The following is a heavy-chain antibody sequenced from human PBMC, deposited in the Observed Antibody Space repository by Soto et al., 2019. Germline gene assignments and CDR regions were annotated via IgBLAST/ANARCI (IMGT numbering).Heavy chain of an antibody. Sequence: AGSLRLSCVASGFTFSIYGMHWVRQAQGKGLEWVAIISYDGSNTYYADSVKGRFTISRDNSKNTLYLQMNSLRAEDTSVYYCAKEGGLSGSYYISSSYYFDYWGQGTLVTVSS. J-gene: IGHJ4*02. CDR3: AKEGGLSGSYYISSSYYFDY. CDR2: ISYDGSNT. CDR1: GFTFSIYG. D-gene: IGHD1-26*01. V-gene: IGHV3-30*18.